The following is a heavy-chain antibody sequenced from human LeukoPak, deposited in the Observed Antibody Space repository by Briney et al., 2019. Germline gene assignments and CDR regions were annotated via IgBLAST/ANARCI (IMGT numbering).Heavy chain of an antibody. CDR3: ARDLEYSYGYPTAFYYYYGVDV. D-gene: IGHD5-18*01. Sequence: GGSLRLSCAASGFTLSSYEMNWVRQAPGKGLEWVSYISSSGSTIYYAYSVKGRFTISRDNAKNSLYLQMNSLRAEDTAVYYCARDLEYSYGYPTAFYYYYGVDVWGQGTTVTVSS. CDR1: GFTLSSYE. CDR2: ISSSGSTI. V-gene: IGHV3-48*03. J-gene: IGHJ6*02.